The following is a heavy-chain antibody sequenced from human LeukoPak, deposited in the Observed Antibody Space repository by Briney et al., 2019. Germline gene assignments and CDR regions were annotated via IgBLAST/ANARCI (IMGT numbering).Heavy chain of an antibody. D-gene: IGHD3-16*01. Sequence: GGSLRLSCAASGFTFSTYDMSWVRQAPGKGLEWVSGISGSADITYYADSVKGRFTISRDNSKTTLYLQMNSLRVDDTAVYYCSTSPSWGVWGKGTTVTVSS. CDR1: GFTFSTYD. CDR3: STSPSWGV. V-gene: IGHV3-23*01. CDR2: ISGSADIT. J-gene: IGHJ6*04.